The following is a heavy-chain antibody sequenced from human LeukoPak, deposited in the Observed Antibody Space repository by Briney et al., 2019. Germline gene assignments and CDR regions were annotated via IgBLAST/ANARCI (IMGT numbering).Heavy chain of an antibody. Sequence: ASVKVSCKASGYTFTGYYMHWVRQAPGQGLEWMGRIIPILGIANYAQKFQGRVTITADKSTSTAYMELSSLRSEDTAVYYCARDRIRGCSSTSCPTSDWGQGTLVTVSS. J-gene: IGHJ4*02. V-gene: IGHV1-69*04. D-gene: IGHD2-2*01. CDR1: GYTFTGYY. CDR2: IIPILGIA. CDR3: ARDRIRGCSSTSCPTSD.